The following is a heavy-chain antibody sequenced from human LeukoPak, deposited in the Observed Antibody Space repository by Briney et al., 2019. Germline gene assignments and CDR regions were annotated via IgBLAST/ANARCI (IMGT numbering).Heavy chain of an antibody. CDR3: AKGVESYDSSGLFDY. V-gene: IGHV3-23*01. J-gene: IGHJ4*02. CDR2: LSGSGGST. CDR1: GFTFSSYA. Sequence: GGSLRLSCAASGFTFSSYAMSWVRQAPGKGLEWVSALSGSGGSTYYADSVKGRFTISRDNSKNTLYLQMNSLRAEDTAVYYCAKGVESYDSSGLFDYWGQGTLVTVSS. D-gene: IGHD3-22*01.